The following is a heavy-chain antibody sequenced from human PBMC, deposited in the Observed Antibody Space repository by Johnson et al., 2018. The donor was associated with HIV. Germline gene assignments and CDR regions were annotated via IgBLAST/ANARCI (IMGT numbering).Heavy chain of an antibody. CDR3: ASRTGWDAFDI. J-gene: IGHJ3*02. D-gene: IGHD7-27*01. V-gene: IGHV3-33*01. Sequence: QVQLVESGGGVVQPGRSLRLSCAASGFTFSRYGMHWVRQAPGKGLEWVAVIWYDGSNKYYADSVKGRFTISRDNSKNTMYLQMNSLRAEDTAVYYCASRTGWDAFDIWGQGTMVTVSS. CDR2: IWYDGSNK. CDR1: GFTFSRYG.